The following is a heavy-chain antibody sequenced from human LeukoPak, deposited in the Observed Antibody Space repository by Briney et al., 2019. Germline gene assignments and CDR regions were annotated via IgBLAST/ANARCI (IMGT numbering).Heavy chain of an antibody. CDR2: INAGNGDT. Sequence: ASVELSCKASGYIFTNHAMQWVRQAPGQRLEWMGWINAGNGDTKYSQNFQGRFTITRDTSAGTVYMDLSSLRYEDTAVYYCARGFWNRGTWGPYYFDYWGQGTLVTVSS. J-gene: IGHJ4*02. CDR1: GYIFTNHA. V-gene: IGHV1-3*01. CDR3: ARGFWNRGTWGPYYFDY. D-gene: IGHD3-3*01.